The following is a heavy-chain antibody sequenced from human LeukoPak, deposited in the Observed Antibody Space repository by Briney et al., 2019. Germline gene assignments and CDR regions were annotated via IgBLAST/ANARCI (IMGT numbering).Heavy chain of an antibody. D-gene: IGHD3-22*01. CDR2: INHSGST. V-gene: IGHV4-34*01. CDR3: ARELKRYSSGPEGY. Sequence: SETLSLTCAVYGGSFSGYYWSWVRQPPGKGLEWIGEINHSGSTNYNPSLKSRVTISVDTSKNQFSLKLSSVTAADTAVYYYARELKRYSSGPEGYCGQGTLVTLSS. CDR1: GGSFSGYY. J-gene: IGHJ4*02.